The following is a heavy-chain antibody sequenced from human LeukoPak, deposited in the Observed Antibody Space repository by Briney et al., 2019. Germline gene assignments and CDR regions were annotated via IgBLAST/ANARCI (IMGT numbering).Heavy chain of an antibody. D-gene: IGHD3-22*01. Sequence: ASVKVSCKASGYTFTSYDINWVRQATGQGLEWMGWMNPNSGNTGYAQKFQGRVTMTRNTSISTAYMELSSLRSEDTAVYYCARGGNYYDTRNRWFDPWGQGTLVTVSS. V-gene: IGHV1-8*01. CDR1: GYTFTSYD. CDR3: ARGGNYYDTRNRWFDP. CDR2: MNPNSGNT. J-gene: IGHJ5*02.